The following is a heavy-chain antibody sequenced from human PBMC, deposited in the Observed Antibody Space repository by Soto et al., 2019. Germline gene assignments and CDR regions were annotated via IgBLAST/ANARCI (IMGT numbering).Heavy chain of an antibody. V-gene: IGHV3-23*01. CDR3: AKDQGSSWYEIDY. D-gene: IGHD6-13*01. CDR1: GFTFSSYA. CDR2: LSGSGGTT. J-gene: IGHJ4*02. Sequence: PGGSLRLSCAASGFTFSSYAMSWVRQTPGKGLEWVSTLSGSGGTTYYADSVKGQFTISRDNSKSTLYLQMNSLRAEDTAVYYCAKDQGSSWYEIDYWGQGT.